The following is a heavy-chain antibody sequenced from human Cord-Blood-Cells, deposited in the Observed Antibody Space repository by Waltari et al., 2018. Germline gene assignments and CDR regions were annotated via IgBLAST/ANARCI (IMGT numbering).Heavy chain of an antibody. Sequence: QVQLVQSGAEVKKPGSSVKVSCKASGGTFSSYAISWVRQAPGQGLEWMGGIIPIFGTANYAQKFQGRVTITADESTSTAYRELSSLRSEDTAVYYCASPLYSSSWYGNYYGMDVWGQGTTVTVSS. J-gene: IGHJ6*02. CDR3: ASPLYSSSWYGNYYGMDV. D-gene: IGHD6-13*01. V-gene: IGHV1-69*12. CDR2: IIPIFGTA. CDR1: GGTFSSYA.